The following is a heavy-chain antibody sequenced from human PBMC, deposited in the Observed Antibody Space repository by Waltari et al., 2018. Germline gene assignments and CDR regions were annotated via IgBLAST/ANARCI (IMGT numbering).Heavy chain of an antibody. CDR1: GFTFVSYS. D-gene: IGHD7-27*01. CDR3: ATGGWGFYLDN. Sequence: EVQLVDSGGGLVKPGGSLRLSCAASGFTFVSYSMNWVRQAPGKGLEWISSISSTGTYTHYADSVKGRFTISRDNAKNSLYLQMNRLRAEDTGVYWCATGGWGFYLDNWGQGTLVTFSS. V-gene: IGHV3-21*01. CDR2: ISSTGTYT. J-gene: IGHJ4*02.